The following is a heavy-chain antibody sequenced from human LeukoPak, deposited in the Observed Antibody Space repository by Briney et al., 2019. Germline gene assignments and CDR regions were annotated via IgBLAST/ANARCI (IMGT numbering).Heavy chain of an antibody. V-gene: IGHV3-33*01. J-gene: IGHJ6*02. Sequence: GGSLRLSCAASGFTFSSYGMHWVRQGPGKGLEWVTFIWYDGTDKNYADSVEGRFTISRDNSKNTLYLQMNSLRAEDTAVYYCARSGSTYYYGMDVWGQGTTVTVSS. CDR1: GFTFSSYG. CDR2: IWYDGTDK. CDR3: ARSGSTYYYGMDV. D-gene: IGHD3-10*01.